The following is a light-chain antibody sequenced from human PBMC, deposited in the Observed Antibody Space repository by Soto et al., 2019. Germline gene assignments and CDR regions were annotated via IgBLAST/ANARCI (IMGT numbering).Light chain of an antibody. V-gene: IGKV3-20*01. CDR1: QRVSNNY. CDR3: QQYGGSPWT. CDR2: SAS. J-gene: IGKJ1*01. Sequence: EILLTQSPGTLSLSPGERATLSCRASQRVSNNYLAWYQQIPGQAPRLLLHSASSRATGIPDRFSGSGSGTDFTLAISRLEPEDFAIYYCQQYGGSPWTFGQGTRVDIK.